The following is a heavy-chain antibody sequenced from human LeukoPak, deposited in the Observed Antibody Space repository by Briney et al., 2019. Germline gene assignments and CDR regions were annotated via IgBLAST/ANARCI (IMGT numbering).Heavy chain of an antibody. V-gene: IGHV4-30-2*01. J-gene: IGHJ4*02. CDR3: AREGRGVIMNPFGY. CDR1: GGSISSGGYY. Sequence: PSETLSLTCTVSGGSISSGGYYWSWIRQPPGKGLEWIGYIYHSGSTYYNPSLKSRVTISVDRSKNQFSLKLSSVTAADTAVYYCAREGRGVIMNPFGYWGQGTLVTVSS. CDR2: IYHSGST. D-gene: IGHD3-10*01.